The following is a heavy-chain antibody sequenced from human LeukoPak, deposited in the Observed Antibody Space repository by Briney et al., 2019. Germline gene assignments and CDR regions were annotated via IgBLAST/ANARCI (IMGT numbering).Heavy chain of an antibody. CDR2: INPNSGGT. V-gene: IGHV1-2*02. D-gene: IGHD6-13*01. CDR3: ALISSSWYAVDY. CDR1: GYTFTGYY. J-gene: IGHJ4*02. Sequence: ASVKVSCKASGYTFTGYYMHWVRQAPGQGLEWMGWINPNSGGTNYAQKFQGRVTMTRDTSISTVYMELSRLRSDDTAVYYCALISSSWYAVDYWGQGTLVTVSS.